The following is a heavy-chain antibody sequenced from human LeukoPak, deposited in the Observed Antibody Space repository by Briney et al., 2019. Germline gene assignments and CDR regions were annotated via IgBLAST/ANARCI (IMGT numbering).Heavy chain of an antibody. CDR2: ISYDGSNK. Sequence: PGRSLRLSCAASGFTFSSYGMHWVRQAPGKGLEWVAVISYDGSNKYYADSVKGRFTISRDNSKNTLYLQMNSLRAEDTAVDYCAKDLVNYDIWTGPPDYWGRGTLVTVSS. J-gene: IGHJ4*02. CDR1: GFTFSSYG. V-gene: IGHV3-30*18. D-gene: IGHD3-9*01. CDR3: AKDLVNYDIWTGPPDY.